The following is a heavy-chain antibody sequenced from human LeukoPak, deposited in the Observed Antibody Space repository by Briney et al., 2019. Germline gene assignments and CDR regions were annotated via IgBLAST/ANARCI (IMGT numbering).Heavy chain of an antibody. J-gene: IGHJ4*02. CDR3: ARLLSEKWELLPPDY. Sequence: PSETLSLTCAVYGGSFSGYYWSWIRQPPGKGLEWIGEINHSGSTNYNPSLKSRVTISVDTSKNQFSLKLSSVTAADTAVYYCARLLSEKWELLPPDYWGLGTLVTVSS. CDR2: INHSGST. CDR1: GGSFSGYY. V-gene: IGHV4-34*01. D-gene: IGHD1-26*01.